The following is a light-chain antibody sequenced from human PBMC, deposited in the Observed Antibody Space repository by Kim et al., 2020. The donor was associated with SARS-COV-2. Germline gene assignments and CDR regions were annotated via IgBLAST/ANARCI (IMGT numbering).Light chain of an antibody. Sequence: GQSITISCTGTSSDIGNYNFVSWSQQHPGKAPKLLIYDVSKRPSGVSDRFSGSKSGNTASLTISGLQAEDEADYYCSSHLGRSTWVFGGGTQLTAL. V-gene: IGLV2-14*04. CDR1: SSDIGNYNF. CDR2: DVS. CDR3: SSHLGRSTWV. J-gene: IGLJ3*02.